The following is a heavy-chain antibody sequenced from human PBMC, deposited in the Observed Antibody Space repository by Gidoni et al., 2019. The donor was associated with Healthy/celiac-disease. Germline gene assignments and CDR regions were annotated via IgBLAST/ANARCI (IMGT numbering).Heavy chain of an antibody. D-gene: IGHD3-9*01. CDR2: IKSKTDGGTT. CDR1: GFTFSNAW. V-gene: IGHV3-15*01. Sequence: EVQLVESGGGLVKPGGSLRLSCAASGFTFSNAWMSWVRQAPGKGLEWVGRIKSKTDGGTTDYAAPVEGRFTISRDDSKNTLYLQMNSLKTEDTAVYYCTSKFHYDILTGYPIRRVDYWGQGTLVTVSS. J-gene: IGHJ4*02. CDR3: TSKFHYDILTGYPIRRVDY.